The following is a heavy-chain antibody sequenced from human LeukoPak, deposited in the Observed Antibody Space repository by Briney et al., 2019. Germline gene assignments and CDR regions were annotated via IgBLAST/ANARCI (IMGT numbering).Heavy chain of an antibody. CDR2: ISGSGGAT. V-gene: IGHV3-23*01. Sequence: GGSLRLSCAASGFTFSSYAMNWVRQAPGRGLEWVSAISGSGGATYYADSVKGRFTMSRDNSKNTLYLQMNSLRAEDTAVYYCAKGAYYHGSGRYFDYWGQGTLVTVSS. J-gene: IGHJ4*02. CDR3: AKGAYYHGSGRYFDY. D-gene: IGHD3-10*01. CDR1: GFTFSSYA.